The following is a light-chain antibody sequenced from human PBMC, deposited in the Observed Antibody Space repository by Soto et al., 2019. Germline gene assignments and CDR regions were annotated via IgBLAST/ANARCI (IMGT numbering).Light chain of an antibody. Sequence: DIQMTQSPSTLSASVGDRVTITCRASQSVSAWLAWYQQKLGKAPKFLMYDVSTLESGVPLRFSGSGSGTEFTLTINGLQPDDFATYYCQSYRNFSWTFGQGTKVDIK. CDR1: QSVSAW. J-gene: IGKJ1*01. CDR2: DVS. CDR3: QSYRNFSWT. V-gene: IGKV1-5*01.